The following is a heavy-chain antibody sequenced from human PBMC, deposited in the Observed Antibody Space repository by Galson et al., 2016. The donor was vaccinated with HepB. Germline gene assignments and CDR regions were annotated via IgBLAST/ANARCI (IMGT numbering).Heavy chain of an antibody. CDR2: IDWDNNE. D-gene: IGHD2-15*01. J-gene: IGHJ3*02. V-gene: IGHV2-70*11. CDR3: ARTPRYCRGDGCDGFGI. CDR1: GFSLRTNGMC. Sequence: PALVKPTQTLTLTCTFSGFSLRTNGMCVSWNRQPPGKALEWLARIDWDNNEYRSPSLRTRLTISKDTSKNQVVLTMTNLDPEDTATYYCARTPRYCRGDGCDGFGIWGQGTMVTVSS.